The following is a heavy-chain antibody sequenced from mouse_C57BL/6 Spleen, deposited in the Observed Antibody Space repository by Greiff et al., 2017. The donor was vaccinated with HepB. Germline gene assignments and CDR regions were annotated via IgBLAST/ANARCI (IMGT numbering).Heavy chain of an antibody. J-gene: IGHJ2*01. V-gene: IGHV1-50*01. Sequence: VQLQQPGAELVKPGASVKLSCKASGYTFTSYWMQWVKQRPGQGLEWIGEIDPSDSYTNYNQKFKGKATLTVDTSSSTAYMQLSSLTSEDSAVYYCARSALTTVVATGVDYWGQGTTLTVSS. CDR3: ARSALTTVVATGVDY. CDR2: IDPSDSYT. D-gene: IGHD1-1*01. CDR1: GYTFTSYW.